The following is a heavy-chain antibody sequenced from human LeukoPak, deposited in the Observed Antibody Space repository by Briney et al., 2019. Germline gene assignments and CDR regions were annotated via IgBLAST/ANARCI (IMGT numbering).Heavy chain of an antibody. V-gene: IGHV4-38-2*02. CDR3: ARGSPPRRNYDSRGYYSYYFDY. CDR2: IYHSGST. CDR1: GYSISSGYY. D-gene: IGHD3-22*01. J-gene: IGHJ4*02. Sequence: PSETLSLTCTVSGYSISSGYYWGWIRPPPGKGLEWIGSIYHSGSTYYNPSLKSRVTISVDTSKNQFSLKLSSVTAADTAVYYCARGSPPRRNYDSRGYYSYYFDYWGQGTLVTVSS.